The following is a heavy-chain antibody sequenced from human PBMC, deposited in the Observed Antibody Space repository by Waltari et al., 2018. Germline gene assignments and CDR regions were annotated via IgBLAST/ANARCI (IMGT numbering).Heavy chain of an antibody. D-gene: IGHD6-13*01. J-gene: IGHJ4*02. V-gene: IGHV3-15*01. CDR2: IKSKTDGGTT. CDR1: GFSVINVW. Sequence: EVQLVESGGGLLKPAGSFILSSSASGFSVINVWMRWVRQAPGKGLEWVGIIKSKTDGGTTDYAAPVKGRFTISRDDSKNTLYLQMNSLKTEDTAVYYCTTADSRGGAYWGQGTLVTVSS. CDR3: TTADSRGGAY.